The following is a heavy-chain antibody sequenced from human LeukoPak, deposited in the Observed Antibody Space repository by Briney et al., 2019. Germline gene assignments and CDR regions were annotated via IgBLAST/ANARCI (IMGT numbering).Heavy chain of an antibody. CDR3: ARDHCANSGCYEDYCYGLDV. Sequence: ASVKVSCKASGYIFSGNYIQWVRQAPGQGLEWMGWINPDSGGTNYAQKFQGRVTMTRDTSMSTAYMELSRLTSDGTAVYYCARDHCANSGCYEDYCYGLDVWGQGTSVTVSS. CDR2: INPDSGGT. J-gene: IGHJ6*02. D-gene: IGHD2-2*01. CDR1: GYIFSGNY. V-gene: IGHV1-2*02.